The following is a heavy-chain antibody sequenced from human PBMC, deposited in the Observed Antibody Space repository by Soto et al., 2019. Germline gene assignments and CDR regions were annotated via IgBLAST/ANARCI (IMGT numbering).Heavy chain of an antibody. J-gene: IGHJ6*02. CDR1: GFTFSSYG. Sequence: QVQLVESGGGVVQPGRSLRLSCAASGFTFSSYGMHWVRQAPGKGLEWVAVISYDGSNKYYADSVKGRFTISRDNSKNTLYLQMNSLRAEDTAVYYCAKDFATPSYYYYYYGMDVWGQGTTVTVSS. V-gene: IGHV3-30*18. CDR3: AKDFATPSYYYYYYGMDV. CDR2: ISYDGSNK. D-gene: IGHD2-15*01.